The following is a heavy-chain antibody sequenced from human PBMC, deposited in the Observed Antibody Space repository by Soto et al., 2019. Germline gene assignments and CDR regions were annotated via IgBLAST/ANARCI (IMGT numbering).Heavy chain of an antibody. J-gene: IGHJ6*03. V-gene: IGHV1-69*02. CDR2: IIPILGIA. CDR1: GGTFSSYT. Sequence: QVQLVQSGAEVKKPGSSVKVSCKASGGTFSSYTISWVRQAPGQGLEWMGRIIPILGIANYAQKFQGRVTITADKSTSTADMELSSLRSEDTAVYYCARGLVATISDYYYYRDVWGKGTTVTVSS. CDR3: ARGLVATISDYYYYRDV. D-gene: IGHD5-12*01.